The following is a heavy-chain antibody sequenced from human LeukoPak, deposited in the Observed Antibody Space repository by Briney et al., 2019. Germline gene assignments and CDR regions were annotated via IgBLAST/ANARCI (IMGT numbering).Heavy chain of an antibody. CDR1: GGSVSSGSYY. Sequence: TSETLSLTCTVSGGSVSSGSYYRSWIRQPPGKGLEWIGYIYYSGSTNYNPSLKSRVTISVDTSKNQFSLKLSSVTAADTAVYYCATYGEVVAATIDIWGQGTMVTVSS. J-gene: IGHJ3*02. V-gene: IGHV4-61*01. D-gene: IGHD2-15*01. CDR3: ATYGEVVAATIDI. CDR2: IYYSGST.